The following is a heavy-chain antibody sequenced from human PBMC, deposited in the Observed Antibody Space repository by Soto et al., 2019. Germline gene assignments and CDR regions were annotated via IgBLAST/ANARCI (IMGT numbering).Heavy chain of an antibody. CDR1: GFTVSSNY. Sequence: EVQLVEAGGGLIQPGGSLRLSCAASGFTVSSNYMSWVRQAPGKGLEWVSVIYSGGSTYYADSVKGRFTISRDNSKNTLYLNTNRLRAEDPGVEYSARDRLGRGYPEYGQQWGEGSLVTVSS. J-gene: IGHJ1*01. CDR3: ARDRLGRGYPEYGQQ. CDR2: IYSGGST. D-gene: IGHD3-3*01. V-gene: IGHV3-53*01.